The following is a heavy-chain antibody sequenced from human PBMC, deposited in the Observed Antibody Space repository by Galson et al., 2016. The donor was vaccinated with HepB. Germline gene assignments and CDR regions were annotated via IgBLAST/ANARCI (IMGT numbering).Heavy chain of an antibody. D-gene: IGHD3-10*01. Sequence: SETLSLTCTVSGASISSFYWSWVRQTPGKGLEWLGYIYSSGGTNYNPSLNSPVTISVATSKNRLFLKVDSVTAADTAVYYCTRGGFTPRGNPYLGQDVWVQGTSDTVSS. J-gene: IGHJ6*02. V-gene: IGHV4-59*01. CDR3: TRGGFTPRGNPYLGQDV. CDR2: IYSSGGT. CDR1: GASISSFY.